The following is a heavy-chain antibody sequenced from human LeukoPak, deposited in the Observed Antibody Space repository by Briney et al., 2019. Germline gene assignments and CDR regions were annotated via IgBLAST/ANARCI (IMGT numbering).Heavy chain of an antibody. CDR1: GYTLTELS. CDR2: FDPENGET. V-gene: IGHV1-24*01. CDR3: ATRTPRYYYDSSGYEFDY. Sequence: ASVKVSCKVSGYTLTELSMHWVRQAPGKGLEWMGGFDPENGETIYAQKFQGRVTMTEDTSTETAYMELSSLRSEDTAVYYCATRTPRYYYDSSGYEFDYWGQGTLVTVSS. D-gene: IGHD3-22*01. J-gene: IGHJ4*02.